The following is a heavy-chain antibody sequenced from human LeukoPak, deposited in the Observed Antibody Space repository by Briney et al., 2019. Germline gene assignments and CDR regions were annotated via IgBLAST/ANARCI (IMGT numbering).Heavy chain of an antibody. J-gene: IGHJ3*02. Sequence: GESLKISCKGSGYSFTSYWIGWVRQMPGKGLEWMGIIYPGDSDTRYSPSFQGQVTISADKSISTAYLQWSSLRAEDTSVYFCARLSYWVFEIWGQGTMVTVSS. D-gene: IGHD2-21*01. CDR3: ARLSYWVFEI. CDR2: IYPGDSDT. V-gene: IGHV5-51*01. CDR1: GYSFTSYW.